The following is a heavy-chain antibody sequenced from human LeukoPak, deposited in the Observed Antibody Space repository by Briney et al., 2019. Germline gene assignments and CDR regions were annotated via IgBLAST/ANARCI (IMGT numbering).Heavy chain of an antibody. D-gene: IGHD3-22*01. V-gene: IGHV3-9*01. J-gene: IGHJ2*01. Sequence: PGGSLRLSCAASGFTFDDYAMHWVRQAPGKGLEWVSGISWNSGSIGYADSVKGRFTISRDNAKNSLYLQMNSLRAEDTALYYCAKADHYYDSSGRYWYFDLWGRGTLVTVSS. CDR1: GFTFDDYA. CDR2: ISWNSGSI. CDR3: AKADHYYDSSGRYWYFDL.